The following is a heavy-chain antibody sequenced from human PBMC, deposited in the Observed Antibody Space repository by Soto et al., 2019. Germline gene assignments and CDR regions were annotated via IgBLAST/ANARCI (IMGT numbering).Heavy chain of an antibody. J-gene: IGHJ4*02. CDR3: ARGRVGASDY. D-gene: IGHD1-26*01. CDR1: GGCFSGYY. V-gene: IGHV4-34*01. Sequence: QVQLQQWGAGLLKPSETLSLTCAVYGGCFSGYYWSWIRQPPGKGLEWIGEINHSGSTNYNPSLKCRVTISVDTSKNQFSLKLSSVTAADTAVYYCARGRVGASDYWGQGTLVTVSS. CDR2: INHSGST.